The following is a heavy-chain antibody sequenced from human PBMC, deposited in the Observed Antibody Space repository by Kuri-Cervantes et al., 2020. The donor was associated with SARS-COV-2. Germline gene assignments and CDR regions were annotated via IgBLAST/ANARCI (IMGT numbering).Heavy chain of an antibody. D-gene: IGHD4-23*01. Sequence: SGPTLVKPTQTLTLTCALSGISLTNSGLAVGWIRQPPGKALEWLGIIYWDDDKLYGPSLENRLTIARDTSQNQVVLTPTNMDPVDTATYYCSARGGQYFNHWGQGTSVTVSS. V-gene: IGHV2-5*05. CDR1: GISLTNSGLA. J-gene: IGHJ1*01. CDR2: IYWDDDK. CDR3: SARGGQYFNH.